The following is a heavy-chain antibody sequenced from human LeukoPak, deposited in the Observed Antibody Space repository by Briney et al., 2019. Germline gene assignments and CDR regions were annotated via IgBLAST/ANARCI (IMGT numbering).Heavy chain of an antibody. D-gene: IGHD3-10*02. Sequence: GGSLRLSCAISGFTFSDGWMSWVRQAPGKGLEWVANIKQDGSEKYYVDSVKGRFTISRDNAKNSLYLQMNSLRAEDTAVYYCAELGITMIGGIWGKGTTVTISS. J-gene: IGHJ6*04. CDR3: AELGITMIGGI. V-gene: IGHV3-7*01. CDR2: IKQDGSEK. CDR1: GFTFSDGW.